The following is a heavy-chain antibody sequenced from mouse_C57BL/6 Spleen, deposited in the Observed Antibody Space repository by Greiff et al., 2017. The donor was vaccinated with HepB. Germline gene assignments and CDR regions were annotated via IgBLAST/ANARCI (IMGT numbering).Heavy chain of an antibody. CDR3: ARPSTVVATDYFDY. Sequence: EVQLQQSGPELVKPGASVKISCKASGYTFTDYYMNWVKQSHGKSLEWIGDINPNNGGTSYNQKFKGKATLTVDKSSSTAYMELRSLTSEDSAVYYWARPSTVVATDYFDYWGQGTTRTVSS. D-gene: IGHD1-1*01. J-gene: IGHJ2*01. V-gene: IGHV1-26*01. CDR2: INPNNGGT. CDR1: GYTFTDYY.